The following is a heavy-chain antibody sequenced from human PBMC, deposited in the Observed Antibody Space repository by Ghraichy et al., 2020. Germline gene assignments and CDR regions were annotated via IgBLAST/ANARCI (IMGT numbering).Heavy chain of an antibody. Sequence: SQTLSLTCSVSGGSIISSNYYWGWIRQSPGKGLEWIGSLHHTGSTYYNPSLKSRVTMSADTSTNQFSLRLTSVTAADTSVYYCAGSFTVIRDFDLWGLGTLVPVSP. D-gene: IGHD4-23*01. CDR1: GGSIISSNYY. CDR3: AGSFTVIRDFDL. V-gene: IGHV4-39*01. CDR2: LHHTGST. J-gene: IGHJ2*01.